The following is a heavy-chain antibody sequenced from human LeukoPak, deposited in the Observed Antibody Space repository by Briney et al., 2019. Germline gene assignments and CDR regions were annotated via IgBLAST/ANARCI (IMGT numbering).Heavy chain of an antibody. J-gene: IGHJ3*02. CDR3: ARSYYDILTGYSPPGAFDI. V-gene: IGHV4-34*01. CDR2: INHSGST. D-gene: IGHD3-9*01. Sequence: SETLSLTCAVYGGSFSGYYWSWIRQPPGKGLEWIGEINHSGSTNYNPSLKSRVTISVDTSKNQFSLKLSSVTAADTAVYYCARSYYDILTGYSPPGAFDIWGQGTMVTVSS. CDR1: GGSFSGYY.